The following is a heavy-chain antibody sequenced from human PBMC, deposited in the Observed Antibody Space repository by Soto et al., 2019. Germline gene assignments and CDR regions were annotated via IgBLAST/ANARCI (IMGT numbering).Heavy chain of an antibody. CDR2: ISSHGTNI. CDR1: GFIFRSYE. D-gene: IGHD1-1*01. Sequence: GSLRLSCAASGFIFRSYEMDWVRQAPGKGLEWVAYISSHGTNIYYADSVKGRFTISRDNANNSLYLQMDSLRAEDTATYYCVRERAGAGKVDYFDKWGQGIPVTVSS. J-gene: IGHJ4*02. CDR3: VRERAGAGKVDYFDK. V-gene: IGHV3-48*03.